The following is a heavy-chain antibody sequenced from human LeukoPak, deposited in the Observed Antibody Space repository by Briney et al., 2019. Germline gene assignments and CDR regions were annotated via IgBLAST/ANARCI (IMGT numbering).Heavy chain of an antibody. CDR2: IYPGDSET. Sequence: GEPLKISCQGSGYSFNRYWVGWVRQMPGKGLEWMGIIYPGDSETRYSPSIQGQVTISADKSISTAYLQWSSLKASDTGVYYCARRLRTASGLGYAMDVWGQGTTVTVPS. V-gene: IGHV5-51*01. D-gene: IGHD1-14*01. CDR1: GYSFNRYW. CDR3: ARRLRTASGLGYAMDV. J-gene: IGHJ6*02.